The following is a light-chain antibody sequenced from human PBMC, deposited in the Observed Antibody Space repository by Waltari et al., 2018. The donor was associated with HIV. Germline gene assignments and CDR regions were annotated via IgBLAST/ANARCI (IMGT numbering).Light chain of an antibody. J-gene: IGLJ1*01. CDR1: SSHVARYNL. CDR3: CSYAGTSTYV. Sequence: QSALTQPASVSGSPGQSFTISCTGTSSHVARYNLFSWYQHHPGKAPKVMIYAVTKRPSGVSDRFSGSKSGNTASLTISGLQAEDEADYYCCSYAGTSTYVFGTGTKVTVL. V-gene: IGLV2-23*02. CDR2: AVT.